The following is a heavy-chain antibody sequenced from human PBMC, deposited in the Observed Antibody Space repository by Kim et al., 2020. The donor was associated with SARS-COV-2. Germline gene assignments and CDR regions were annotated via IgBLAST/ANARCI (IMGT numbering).Heavy chain of an antibody. J-gene: IGHJ6*02. CDR2: ISGSGDIT. CDR1: GFTFSSYG. D-gene: IGHD1-1*01. Sequence: GGSLRLSCAVSGFTFSSYGMNWVRQAPGKGLEWVSTISGSGDITDYPDSVKGRFTISRDNSKQTLSLEMRSLRAGDTAVYYCAKDRIDTGNYYGMDVWGQGTTVIVSS. CDR3: AKDRIDTGNYYGMDV. V-gene: IGHV3-23*01.